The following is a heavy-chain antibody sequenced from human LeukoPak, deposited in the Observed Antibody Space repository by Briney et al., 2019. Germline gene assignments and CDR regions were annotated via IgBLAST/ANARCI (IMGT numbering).Heavy chain of an antibody. V-gene: IGHV3-48*01. D-gene: IGHD6-19*01. Sequence: GGSLRLSCAASGFTFSSYSMNWVRQAPGKGLEWVSYISSSSSTIYYADSVKGRFTISRDNAKNSLYLQMNSLRAEDTAVYYCARGSGWRYDASDIWGQGTMVTVSS. CDR2: ISSSSSTI. CDR1: GFTFSSYS. CDR3: ARGSGWRYDASDI. J-gene: IGHJ3*02.